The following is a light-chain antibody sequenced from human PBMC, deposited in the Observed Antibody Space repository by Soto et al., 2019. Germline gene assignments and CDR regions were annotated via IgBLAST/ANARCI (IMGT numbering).Light chain of an antibody. CDR3: SSYTSSSTYV. CDR1: SSDVDNYNN. Sequence: QSALTQPRSVSGSPGQSVTISCTRTSSDVDNYNNVSWYQQHPGKAPKLLIYDVNKRPSGVPYRFSGSKSGNTASLTISGLQAGDEADYYCSSYTSSSTYVFGTGTKVTVL. J-gene: IGLJ1*01. CDR2: DVN. V-gene: IGLV2-11*01.